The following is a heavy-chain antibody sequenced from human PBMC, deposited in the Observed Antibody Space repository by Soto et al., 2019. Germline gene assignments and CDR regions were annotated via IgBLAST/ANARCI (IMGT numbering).Heavy chain of an antibody. CDR1: GFTFSSYA. CDR2: ISYDGSNK. Sequence: HPGGSLRLSCAASGFTFSSYAMHWVRQAPGKGLEWVAVISYDGSNKYYADSVKGRFTISRDNSKNTLYLQMNSLRAEDTAVYYCARTPHSLLWFGEPLSYWGQGTLVTVSS. V-gene: IGHV3-30-3*01. CDR3: ARTPHSLLWFGEPLSY. J-gene: IGHJ4*02. D-gene: IGHD3-10*01.